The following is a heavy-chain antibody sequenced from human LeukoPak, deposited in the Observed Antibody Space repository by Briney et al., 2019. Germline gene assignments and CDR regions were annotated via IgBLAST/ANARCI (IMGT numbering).Heavy chain of an antibody. CDR2: IYTSGST. CDR1: GGSISSGSYY. J-gene: IGHJ4*02. CDR3: ARDLEGRDSSGND. Sequence: PSQTLSLTCTVSGGSISSGSYYWSWIQQPAGKGLEWIGRIYTSGSTNYNPSLKSRVTISVDRSKNQFSLKLSSVTAADTAVYYCARDLEGRDSSGNDGGQGPLVTVSS. D-gene: IGHD3-22*01. V-gene: IGHV4-61*02.